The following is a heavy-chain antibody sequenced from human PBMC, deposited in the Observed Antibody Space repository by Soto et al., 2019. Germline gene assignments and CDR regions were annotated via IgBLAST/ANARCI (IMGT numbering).Heavy chain of an antibody. V-gene: IGHV5-10-1*01. J-gene: IGHJ6*02. CDR2: IDPSDSYT. Sequence: PGESLKISCKGSGYSFTSYWISWVRQMPGKGLEWMGRIDPSDSYTNYSPSFQGHVTISADKSISTAYLQWSSLKASDTAMYYCARLDVSSYGYYYGMDVWGQGTTVTVSS. CDR3: ARLDVSSYGYYYGMDV. D-gene: IGHD3-10*01. CDR1: GYSFTSYW.